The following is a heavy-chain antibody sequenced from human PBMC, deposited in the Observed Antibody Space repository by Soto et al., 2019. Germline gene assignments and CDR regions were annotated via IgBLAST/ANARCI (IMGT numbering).Heavy chain of an antibody. Sequence: QVQLQESGPGLVKPSETLSLTCTVSGGSVSSDSYYWSWIRQPPGKGLEWIGYIYYSGSTNYNSSLKSRVTISVDTSNKQFSLKVSAVTAADTAVYYCARVLGSWHPLDYWGQGTLVTVSS. D-gene: IGHD6-13*01. CDR1: GGSVSSDSYY. J-gene: IGHJ4*02. V-gene: IGHV4-61*01. CDR2: IYYSGST. CDR3: ARVLGSWHPLDY.